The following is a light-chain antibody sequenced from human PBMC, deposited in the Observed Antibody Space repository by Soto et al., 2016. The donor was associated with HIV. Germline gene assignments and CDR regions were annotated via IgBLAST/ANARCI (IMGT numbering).Light chain of an antibody. CDR3: LQDYDRPYT. Sequence: IQMTQSPSTLSASLGDRVTTTCRASQGIKNELGWYQQKPGKAPKLLIYATSSLGGGVPSRFSGSGSGTDFTLTISSLQPEDSASYFCLQDYDRPYTFGLGTKLEIK. CDR1: QGIKNE. CDR2: ATS. J-gene: IGKJ2*01. V-gene: IGKV1-6*01.